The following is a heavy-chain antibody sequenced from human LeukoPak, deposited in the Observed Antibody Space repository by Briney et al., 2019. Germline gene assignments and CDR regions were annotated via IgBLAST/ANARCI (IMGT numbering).Heavy chain of an antibody. J-gene: IGHJ4*02. D-gene: IGHD6-19*01. CDR1: GFTFSSYW. Sequence: GGSLRLSCAASGFTFSSYWMHWVRQAPGKGLVWVSRINSDGSSTSYADSVKGRYIISRDNAKNTLYLQMNSLRAEDTAVYYCATGYSSGWYNYWGQGTLVTVSS. CDR2: INSDGSST. V-gene: IGHV3-74*01. CDR3: ATGYSSGWYNY.